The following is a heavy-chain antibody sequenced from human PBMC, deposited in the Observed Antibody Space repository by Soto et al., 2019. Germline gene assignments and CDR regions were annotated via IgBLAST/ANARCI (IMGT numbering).Heavy chain of an antibody. Sequence: QVQLQESGPGLVKPSETLSLTCTVSGGSISSYYWNWIRQPPGKGLEWIGYIYYSGSTNYNPSLKSRVTISVDTSKNQFSLKLSSVTAADTAVYYCARLGFYGDYGGSDWFDPWGQGTLVTVSS. CDR3: ARLGFYGDYGGSDWFDP. CDR2: IYYSGST. CDR1: GGSISSYY. J-gene: IGHJ5*02. D-gene: IGHD4-17*01. V-gene: IGHV4-59*08.